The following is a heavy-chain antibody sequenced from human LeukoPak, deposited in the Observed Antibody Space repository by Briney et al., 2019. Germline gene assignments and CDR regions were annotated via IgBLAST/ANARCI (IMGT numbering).Heavy chain of an antibody. V-gene: IGHV3-23*01. Sequence: GGSLRLSCAASGFTFSSYAMRWVRQAPGKGLEWVSAISGSGGSTYYADSVKGRFTISRDNSKNTLYLQMNSLRAEDTAVYYCAKEYCSGGSCRGPIDYWGQGTLVTVSS. CDR2: ISGSGGST. J-gene: IGHJ4*02. CDR1: GFTFSSYA. CDR3: AKEYCSGGSCRGPIDY. D-gene: IGHD2-15*01.